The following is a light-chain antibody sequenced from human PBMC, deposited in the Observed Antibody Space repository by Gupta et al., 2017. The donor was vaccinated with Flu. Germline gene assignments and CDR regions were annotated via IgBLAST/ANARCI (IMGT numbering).Light chain of an antibody. J-gene: IGKJ1*01. CDR1: QSVSSSY. CDR3: QQYGSSPPT. CDR2: GAS. V-gene: IGKV3-20*01. Sequence: QSAGTLSLSPGERATLSCRASQSVSSSYLAWYQQKPGQAPRLLIYGASSRATGIPDRFSGSGSGTDFTLTISRLEPEDFAVYYCQQYGSSPPTFGQGTKVEIK.